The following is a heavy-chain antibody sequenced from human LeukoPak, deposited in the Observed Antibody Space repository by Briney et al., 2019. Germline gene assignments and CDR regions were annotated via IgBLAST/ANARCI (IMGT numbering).Heavy chain of an antibody. CDR3: ARDGAAAGPVDY. CDR2: ISSSGSTI. D-gene: IGHD6-13*01. Sequence: GGSLRLSCAASGFTFSSYEMNWVRQAPGKGLEWVSYISSSGSTIYYADSVKGRFTVSRDHAKNSLYLQMNSLRAEDTAVYYCARDGAAAGPVDYWGQGTLVTVSS. J-gene: IGHJ4*02. CDR1: GFTFSSYE. V-gene: IGHV3-48*03.